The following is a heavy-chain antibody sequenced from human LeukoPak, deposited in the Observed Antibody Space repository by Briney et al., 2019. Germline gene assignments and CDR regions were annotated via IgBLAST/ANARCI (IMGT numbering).Heavy chain of an antibody. CDR1: GFTFSSYA. J-gene: IGHJ4*02. Sequence: GGSLRLSCAASGFTFSSYAMHWVRQAPGKGLVWVAVISYDGSNKYYADSVKGRFTISRDNSKNTLYLQMNSLRAEDTAVYYCARVPGGSYLGGDFDYWGQGTLVTVSS. CDR2: ISYDGSNK. V-gene: IGHV3-30*01. CDR3: ARVPGGSYLGGDFDY. D-gene: IGHD1-26*01.